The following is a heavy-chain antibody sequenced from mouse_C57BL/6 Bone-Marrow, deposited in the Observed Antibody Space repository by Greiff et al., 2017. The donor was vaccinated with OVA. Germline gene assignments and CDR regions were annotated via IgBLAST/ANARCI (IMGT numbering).Heavy chain of an antibody. CDR3: ARKCYYYGSSYEAMDY. V-gene: IGHV1-54*01. CDR1: GYAFTNYL. J-gene: IGHJ4*01. D-gene: IGHD1-1*01. Sequence: VQLQESGAELVRPGTSVKVSCKASGYAFTNYLIEWVKQRPGQGLEWIGVINPGSGGTNYNEKFQGKATLTADKSSSTAYMQLSSLTSEDSAVYFCARKCYYYGSSYEAMDYWGQGTSVTVSS. CDR2: INPGSGGT.